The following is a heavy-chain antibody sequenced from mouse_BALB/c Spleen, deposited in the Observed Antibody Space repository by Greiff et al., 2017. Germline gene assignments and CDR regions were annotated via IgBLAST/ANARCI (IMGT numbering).Heavy chain of an antibody. CDR2: ISSGSSTI. Sequence: EVQVVESGGGLVQPGGSRKLSCAASGFTFSSFGMHWVRQAPEKGLEWVAYISSGSSTIYYADTVKGRFTISRDNPKNTLFLQMTSLRSEDTAMYYCARHITTALDYWGQGTTLTVSS. D-gene: IGHD1-1*01. CDR3: ARHITTALDY. CDR1: GFTFSSFG. J-gene: IGHJ2*01. V-gene: IGHV5-17*02.